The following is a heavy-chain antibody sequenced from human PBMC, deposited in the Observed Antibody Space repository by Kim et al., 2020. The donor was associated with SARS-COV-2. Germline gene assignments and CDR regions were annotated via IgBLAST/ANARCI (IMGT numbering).Heavy chain of an antibody. CDR3: AKDLEVYYDFWSGYAFDY. J-gene: IGHJ4*02. CDR1: GFTFSSYA. Sequence: GGSLRLSCAASGFTFSSYAMSWVRQAPGKGLEWVSAISGSGGSTYYADSVKGRFTISRDNSKNTLYLQMNSLRAEDTAVYYCAKDLEVYYDFWSGYAFDYWGQGPLVTVSS. CDR2: ISGSGGST. V-gene: IGHV3-23*01. D-gene: IGHD3-3*01.